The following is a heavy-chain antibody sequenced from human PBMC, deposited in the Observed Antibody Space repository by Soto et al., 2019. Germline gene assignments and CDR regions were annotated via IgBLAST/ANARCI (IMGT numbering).Heavy chain of an antibody. V-gene: IGHV4-4*07. D-gene: IGHD3-10*01. CDR1: GGSISSYY. J-gene: IGHJ6*02. Sequence: SETLSLTCTVSGGSISSYYWSWIRQPAGKGLDWIGRIYTSGSTNYNPSLKSRVTMSVDTSKNQFSLKLSSVTAADTAVYYCARDDTYGPWRPPYYYYGMDVWGQGTTVTVSS. CDR2: IYTSGST. CDR3: ARDDTYGPWRPPYYYYGMDV.